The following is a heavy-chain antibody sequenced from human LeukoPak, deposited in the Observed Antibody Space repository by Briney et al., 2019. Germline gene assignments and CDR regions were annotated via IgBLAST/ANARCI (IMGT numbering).Heavy chain of an antibody. D-gene: IGHD6-19*01. CDR2: ISDDGSKK. Sequence: GGSLRLSCVASGFTFSSYGMHWVRQAPGEGLEWVAVISDDGSKKYYVDSVKGRFTISRDNSKNTLYLQMNSLRAEDTAVYYCAGSIAVAGTIDYWGQGTLVTVSS. J-gene: IGHJ4*02. V-gene: IGHV3-30*03. CDR3: AGSIAVAGTIDY. CDR1: GFTFSSYG.